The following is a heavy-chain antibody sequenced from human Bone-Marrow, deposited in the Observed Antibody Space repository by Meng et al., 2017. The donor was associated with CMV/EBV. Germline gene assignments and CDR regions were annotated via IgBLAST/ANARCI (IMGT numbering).Heavy chain of an antibody. D-gene: IGHD6-13*01. V-gene: IGHV3-30*03. CDR1: FSTDG. Sequence: FSTDGMHWVRQAPGKGLEWVAVISYDGSNKYYADSVKGRFTISRDNSKSTLYLQMKSLRAEDTAVYYCAGLTIIAAAGTGNNNWFDPWGQGTLVTVSS. CDR2: ISYDGSNK. CDR3: AGLTIIAAAGTGNNNWFDP. J-gene: IGHJ5*02.